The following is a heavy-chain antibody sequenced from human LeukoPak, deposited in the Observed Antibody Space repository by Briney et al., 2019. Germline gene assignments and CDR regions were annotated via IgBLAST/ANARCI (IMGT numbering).Heavy chain of an antibody. CDR1: GFTFSTYE. V-gene: IGHV3-48*03. CDR3: ARRYCSSTTCTLDY. Sequence: GGSLRLSCAASGFTFSTYEMNWVRQAPGKGLGWVSHISGSGGAIYYADSVKGRFTISRDNAKNSLYLQMNSLRAEDTAVYYCARRYCSSTTCTLDYWGQGTLVTVSS. CDR2: ISGSGGAI. J-gene: IGHJ4*02. D-gene: IGHD2-2*01.